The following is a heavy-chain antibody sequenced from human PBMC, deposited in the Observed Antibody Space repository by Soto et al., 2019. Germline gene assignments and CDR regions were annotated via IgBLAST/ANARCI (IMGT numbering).Heavy chain of an antibody. J-gene: IGHJ4*02. CDR2: ISYDGSNK. CDR1: GFTFSSYG. Sequence: GGSLRLSCAASGFTFSSYGMHWVRPAPGKGLEWVAVISYDGSNKYYADSVKGRFTISRDNSKNTLYLQMNSLRAEDTAVYYCAKAGGYSYGSLTYWGQGTLVTV. V-gene: IGHV3-30*18. CDR3: AKAGGYSYGSLTY. D-gene: IGHD5-18*01.